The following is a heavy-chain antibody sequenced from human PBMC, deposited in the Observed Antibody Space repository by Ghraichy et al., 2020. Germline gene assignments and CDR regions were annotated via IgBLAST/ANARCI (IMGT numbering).Heavy chain of an antibody. CDR1: GFTFSNYA. J-gene: IGHJ5*02. Sequence: GGSLRLSCAASGFTFSNYAMSWVRQAPGKGLEWVSTISENGDVTYYADSVKGRFTISRDNSKNTLCLQMNSLRAEDTAMYYCASWRKGSRPYMVTWGQGTLVTVSS. D-gene: IGHD2-21*01. V-gene: IGHV3-23*01. CDR3: ASWRKGSRPYMVT. CDR2: ISENGDVT.